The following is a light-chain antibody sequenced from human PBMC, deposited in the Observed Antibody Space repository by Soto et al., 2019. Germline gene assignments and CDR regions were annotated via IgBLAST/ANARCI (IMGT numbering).Light chain of an antibody. Sequence: DIVMTQSPDSLAVSLGERATINCKSSQSVLYSSNNKNYLAWYQQKPGQPPKLLIYWASTRESGVPDRFSGSGSGTDFTLTISSLQAGDVAVYYCQQYYSTPPTFGQGTKVESK. CDR1: QSVLYSSNNKNY. CDR3: QQYYSTPPT. J-gene: IGKJ1*01. V-gene: IGKV4-1*01. CDR2: WAS.